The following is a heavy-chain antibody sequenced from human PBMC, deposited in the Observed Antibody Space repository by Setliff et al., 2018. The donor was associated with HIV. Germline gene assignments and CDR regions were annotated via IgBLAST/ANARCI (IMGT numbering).Heavy chain of an antibody. CDR2: IYYSGSA. CDR3: ARSPIGIRGVPYYFDS. Sequence: SETLSLTCTISGGSVSGYYWSWIRQPPGKGLEWIGYIYYSGSANHNPSLKSRVTISVDTSANLFSLKLSSVTVADTAVYYCARSPIGIRGVPYYFDSWGQGTLVTVSS. CDR1: GGSVSGYY. D-gene: IGHD3-10*01. J-gene: IGHJ4*02. V-gene: IGHV4-59*02.